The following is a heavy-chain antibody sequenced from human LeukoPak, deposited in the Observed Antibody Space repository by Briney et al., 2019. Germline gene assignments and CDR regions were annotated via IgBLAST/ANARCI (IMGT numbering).Heavy chain of an antibody. CDR1: GGSISSSNW. CDR3: ARGIVVVVAATRTPSWFDP. D-gene: IGHD2-15*01. Sequence: PSETLSLTCAVSGGSISSSNWWSWLRQPPGKGLEWIGEIYHSGSTNYNPSLKSRVTISADKSKNQFSLKLSSVTAADTAVYYCARGIVVVVAATRTPSWFDPWGQGTLVTVSP. J-gene: IGHJ5*02. V-gene: IGHV4-4*02. CDR2: IYHSGST.